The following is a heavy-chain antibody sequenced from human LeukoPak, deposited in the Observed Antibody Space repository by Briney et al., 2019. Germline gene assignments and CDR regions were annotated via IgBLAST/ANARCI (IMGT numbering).Heavy chain of an antibody. V-gene: IGHV4-61*02. CDR2: SYIRGST. J-gene: IGHJ5*02. Sequence: KPSQTLSLICTVSGGSISSGSYYWSWIRQPDGKGLEWIGRSYIRGSTDYNPSLKSRVTISVDTSKNQFSLKLNSVTAADTAVYYCARIGYGSGSPTNLWGQGTLVTVPS. D-gene: IGHD3-10*01. CDR3: ARIGYGSGSPTNL. CDR1: GGSISSGSYY.